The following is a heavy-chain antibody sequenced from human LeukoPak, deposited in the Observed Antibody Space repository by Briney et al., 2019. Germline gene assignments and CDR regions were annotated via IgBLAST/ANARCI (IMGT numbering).Heavy chain of an antibody. V-gene: IGHV1-69*05. Sequence: GVSVKVSCKASGGTFSSYAISWVRQAPGQGLEWMGGIIPIFGTATYAQKFQGRVTITTDESTSTAYMELSSLRSDDTAVYYCARGDFGTAAAGSFDSWGQGTLVTVSS. CDR1: GGTFSSYA. CDR3: ARGDFGTAAAGSFDS. D-gene: IGHD6-13*01. CDR2: IIPIFGTA. J-gene: IGHJ4*02.